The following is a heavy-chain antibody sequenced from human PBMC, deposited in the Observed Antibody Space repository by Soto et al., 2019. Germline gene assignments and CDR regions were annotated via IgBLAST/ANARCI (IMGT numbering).Heavy chain of an antibody. CDR1: GYTFTSYG. D-gene: IGHD2-21*02. Sequence: ASVKVSCKASGYTFTSYGISWVRQAPGQGLEWMGWISAYNGNTNYAQKLQGRVTMTTDTSTSTAYMELRSLRSDDTAVYYCATAYRSGDCYFGLRTYYYSVMDVWGQGTTVTVS. CDR3: ATAYRSGDCYFGLRTYYYSVMDV. V-gene: IGHV1-18*01. J-gene: IGHJ6*02. CDR2: ISAYNGNT.